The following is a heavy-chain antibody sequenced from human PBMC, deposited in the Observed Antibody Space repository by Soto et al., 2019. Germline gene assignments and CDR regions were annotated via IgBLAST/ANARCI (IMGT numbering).Heavy chain of an antibody. CDR3: ARMKLARLDH. CDR1: GVPFNSYG. V-gene: IGHV1-69*09. Sequence: QVELLQSGTEVKSPRSSVKVSCKASGVPFNSYGFAWVRQAPGRGLEWVGRINPASQVRNYEQSLQGRVTIIADTSTSKGYMELRGQTSEGRAVYFCARMKLARLDHWGQGTLVAVSS. CDR2: INPASQVR. J-gene: IGHJ5*02.